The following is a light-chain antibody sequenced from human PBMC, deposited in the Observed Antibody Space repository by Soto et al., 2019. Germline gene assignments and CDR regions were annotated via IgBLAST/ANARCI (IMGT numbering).Light chain of an antibody. J-gene: IGKJ5*01. CDR3: QQFNNYPQIT. Sequence: AIQLTQSPSSLSASVGDRVTITCRASQGINSALAWYQQKPGKAPKLLIYDASSLESGVPSRFSGSGSGTDFTLTISSLQPEDFATYYCQQFNNYPQITFGQGTRLEIK. CDR2: DAS. CDR1: QGINSA. V-gene: IGKV1D-13*01.